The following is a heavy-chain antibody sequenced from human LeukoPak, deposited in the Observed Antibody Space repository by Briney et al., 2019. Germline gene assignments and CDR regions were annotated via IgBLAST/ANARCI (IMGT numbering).Heavy chain of an antibody. Sequence: GGSLRLSCAASGFTFSSYAMHWVRQAPGKGLEWVAFIRYNGNNQYYADSVKGRFTISRDNAKNSLYLQMNSLRAEDTAVYYCARVYSSGWNDYWGQGTLVTVSS. J-gene: IGHJ4*02. CDR2: IRYNGNNQ. D-gene: IGHD6-19*01. CDR3: ARVYSSGWNDY. CDR1: GFTFSSYA. V-gene: IGHV3-30*02.